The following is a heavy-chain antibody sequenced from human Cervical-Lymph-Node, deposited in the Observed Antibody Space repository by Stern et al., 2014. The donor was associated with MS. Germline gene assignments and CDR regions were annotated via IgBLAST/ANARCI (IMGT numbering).Heavy chain of an antibody. V-gene: IGHV4-59*08. Sequence: QVQLVQSGPGLVKPSETLSLTCAVSGGSISGYYWSWIRQPPGKGLEWIGYIYYSGSTNYNPSLKSRVTISVDTSKNQFSLKLSSVTAADTAVYYCVVVAATQSFDYRGQGTLVTVSS. J-gene: IGHJ4*02. D-gene: IGHD2-15*01. CDR2: IYYSGST. CDR1: GGSISGYY. CDR3: VVVAATQSFDY.